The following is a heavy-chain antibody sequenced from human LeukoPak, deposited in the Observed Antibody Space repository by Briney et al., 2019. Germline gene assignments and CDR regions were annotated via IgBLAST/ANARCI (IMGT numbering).Heavy chain of an antibody. D-gene: IGHD3-22*01. CDR2: IDPNSGGT. J-gene: IGHJ4*02. CDR1: GYTFTGYY. V-gene: IGHV1-2*06. CDR3: ARDYDSSSYYYANY. Sequence: GASVKVSCEASGYTFTGYYMHWVRQAPGQGLEWMGRIDPNSGGTSYAQKFQGRVTMTRDTSISAAYMELSSLRSDDTAVYYCARDYDSSSYYYANYWGQGTLVTVSS.